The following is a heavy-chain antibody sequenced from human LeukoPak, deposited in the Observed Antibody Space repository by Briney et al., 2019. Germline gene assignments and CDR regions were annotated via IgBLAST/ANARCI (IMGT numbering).Heavy chain of an antibody. D-gene: IGHD3-22*01. V-gene: IGHV1-18*01. CDR3: ARAPAEYYDSSGYPLHFDY. J-gene: IGHJ4*02. Sequence: GASVTVSCKASGYTFTSYGIRWVRQAPGQGLEWMGWISAYNGNTNYAQKLQGRVTMTTDTSTSTAYMELRSLRSDDTAVYYCARAPAEYYDSSGYPLHFDYWGQGTLVTVSS. CDR1: GYTFTSYG. CDR2: ISAYNGNT.